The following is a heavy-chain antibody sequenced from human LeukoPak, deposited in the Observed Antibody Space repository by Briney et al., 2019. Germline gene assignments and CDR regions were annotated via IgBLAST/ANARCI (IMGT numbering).Heavy chain of an antibody. D-gene: IGHD3-10*01. J-gene: IGHJ4*02. CDR3: ARVRIYGSGSDHFDY. V-gene: IGHV4-39*07. CDR2: MYYRGST. Sequence: PSETLSLTCTVSGGSISSSSHYWGRIRQPPGKGLEWIGSMYYRGSTYHNPSLKSRVTISVDTSKNQFSLKLSSVAAADTAVYYCARVRIYGSGSDHFDYWGQGTLVTVSS. CDR1: GGSISSSSHY.